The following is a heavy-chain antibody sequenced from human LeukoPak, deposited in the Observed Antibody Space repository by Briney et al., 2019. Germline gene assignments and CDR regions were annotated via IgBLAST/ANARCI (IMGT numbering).Heavy chain of an antibody. CDR2: ISYDGSNK. CDR1: GFTFSSYA. J-gene: IGHJ6*02. V-gene: IGHV3-30*04. D-gene: IGHD2-15*01. Sequence: PGGSLRLSCAASGFTFSSYAMHWVRQAPGKGLEWVAVISYDGSNKYYADSVKGRFTISRDNSKNTLYLQMKRLRAEDTVLYYCARDLGYCSGGSCYSSSMDVWGQGTTVTVSS. CDR3: ARDLGYCSGGSCYSSSMDV.